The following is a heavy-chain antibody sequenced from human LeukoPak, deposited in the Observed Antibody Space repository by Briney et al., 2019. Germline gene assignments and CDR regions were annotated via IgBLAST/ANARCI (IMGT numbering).Heavy chain of an antibody. Sequence: GGSLRLSCAASGVTVSNSWMFWVRQAPGKGLMYVSEINNDGNRIRYVDSVKGRFTISRDGAKNTLFLQMNSLRDDDTAMYYCARGGLPGGFDYWGQGILVTVSS. J-gene: IGHJ4*02. V-gene: IGHV3-74*01. CDR1: GVTVSNSW. CDR3: ARGGLPGGFDY. CDR2: INNDGNRI. D-gene: IGHD7-27*01.